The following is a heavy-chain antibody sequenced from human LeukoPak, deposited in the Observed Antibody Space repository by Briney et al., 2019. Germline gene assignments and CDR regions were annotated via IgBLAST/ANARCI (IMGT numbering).Heavy chain of an antibody. Sequence: PGGSLRLSCAASGFTFSSYAMHWVRQAPGRGLEWVSAITAIGLNTYYSNSVKGRFTISRDNSKNTLYLQMNSLRAEDTALYYCATEERATPGWGQGTLVTVSS. CDR3: ATEERATPG. D-gene: IGHD1-14*01. CDR2: ITAIGLNT. V-gene: IGHV3-23*01. J-gene: IGHJ4*02. CDR1: GFTFSSYA.